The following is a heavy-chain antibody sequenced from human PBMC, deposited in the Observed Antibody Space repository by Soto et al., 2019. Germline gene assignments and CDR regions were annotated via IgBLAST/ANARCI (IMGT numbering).Heavy chain of an antibody. D-gene: IGHD3-10*01. CDR3: AVGGFGELLYHYFDY. J-gene: IGHJ4*02. CDR2: IIPIFGTA. V-gene: IGHV1-69*19. CDR1: GGTFSSYA. Sequence: QVQLVQSGAEVKKPGSSVKVSCKASGGTFSSYAISWVRQAPGQGLEWMGGIIPIFGTANCAQKFQGRVTITTDESTSTAYMELSSLRSEDTAVYYCAVGGFGELLYHYFDYWGQGTLVTVSS.